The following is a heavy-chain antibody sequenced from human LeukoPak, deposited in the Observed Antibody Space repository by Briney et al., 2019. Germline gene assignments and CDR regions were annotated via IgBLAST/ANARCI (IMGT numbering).Heavy chain of an antibody. CDR3: ATSRDGYNHFDY. D-gene: IGHD5-24*01. Sequence: SETLSLTCVVSGDSITTSNWWNWVRQPPGKGLEWIGKIYHGGNTNNNPSLKSRVTMSVDRSKNQFSLNLTSVTAADTAVYYCATSRDGYNHFDYWGQGILVTVSS. J-gene: IGHJ4*02. CDR2: IYHGGNT. V-gene: IGHV4-4*02. CDR1: GDSITTSNW.